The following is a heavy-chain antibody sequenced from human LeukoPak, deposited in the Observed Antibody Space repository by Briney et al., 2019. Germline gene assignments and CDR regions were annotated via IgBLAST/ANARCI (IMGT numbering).Heavy chain of an antibody. Sequence: SETLSLTCAVSGGSISSSNWWSWVRQPPGKGLEWIGEIYHSGSTNYNPSLKSRVTISVDKSKNQFSLKLSSVTAADTAVYYCARGTGYDCSNPYYYYYMDVWGKGTTVTVSS. D-gene: IGHD3-22*01. J-gene: IGHJ6*03. CDR2: IYHSGST. V-gene: IGHV4-4*02. CDR3: ARGTGYDCSNPYYYYYMDV. CDR1: GGSISSSNW.